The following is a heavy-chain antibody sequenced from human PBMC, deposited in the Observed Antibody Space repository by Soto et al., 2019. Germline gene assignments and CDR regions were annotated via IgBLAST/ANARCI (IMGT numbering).Heavy chain of an antibody. CDR3: AREVYCSSTSCANWFDP. CDR1: GFTFSSYG. Sequence: QVQLVESGGGVVQPGRSLRLSCAASGFTFSSYGMHWVRQAPGKGLEWVAVIWYDGSNKYYADSVKGRFTISRDNSKNTLYLQMNSLRAEDTAVYYCAREVYCSSTSCANWFDPWGQGILVTVSS. CDR2: IWYDGSNK. J-gene: IGHJ5*02. D-gene: IGHD2-2*01. V-gene: IGHV3-33*01.